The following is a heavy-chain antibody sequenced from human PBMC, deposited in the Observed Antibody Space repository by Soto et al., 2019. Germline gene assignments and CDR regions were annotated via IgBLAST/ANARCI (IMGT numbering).Heavy chain of an antibody. J-gene: IGHJ6*02. CDR3: AGIAVAGTYYYGMDV. Sequence: GESLKISCKGSGYSLTSYWIGWVRQMPGKGLEWMGIIYPGDSDTRYSPSFQGQVTISADKSISTAYLQWSSLKASDTAMYYCAGIAVAGTYYYGMDVWGQGTAVTVSS. CDR2: IYPGDSDT. CDR1: GYSLTSYW. V-gene: IGHV5-51*01. D-gene: IGHD6-19*01.